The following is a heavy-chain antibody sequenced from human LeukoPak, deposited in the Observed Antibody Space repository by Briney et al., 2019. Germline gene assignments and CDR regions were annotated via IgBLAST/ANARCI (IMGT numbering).Heavy chain of an antibody. D-gene: IGHD6-19*01. Sequence: SETLSLTCTVSGGTISTTNYYWAWIRQPPGKGLEWIGTIYYSGTTYYNPSLRSRVTISVDTSKNHFSLKLSSVTAADTAVYYCAKHRITVAGENFDYWGQGTLVTVSS. CDR2: IYYSGTT. CDR3: AKHRITVAGENFDY. J-gene: IGHJ4*02. V-gene: IGHV4-39*01. CDR1: GGTISTTNYY.